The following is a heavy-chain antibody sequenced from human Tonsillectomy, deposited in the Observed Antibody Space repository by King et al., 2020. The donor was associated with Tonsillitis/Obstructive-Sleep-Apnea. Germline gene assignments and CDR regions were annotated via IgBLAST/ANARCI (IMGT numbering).Heavy chain of an antibody. D-gene: IGHD2-2*01. J-gene: IGHJ4*02. CDR2: IYYSGST. V-gene: IGHV4-59*01. Sequence: QLQESGPGLVKPSETLSLTCTVSGGSMSSYYWSWIRQPPGKGLEWIVYIYYSGSTNYNPSLKSRVTISVDTSKNQFSLKLSSVTAADTAVYYCARDQKSTSCYDYWGQGTLVTVSS. CDR3: ARDQKSTSCYDY. CDR1: GGSMSSYY.